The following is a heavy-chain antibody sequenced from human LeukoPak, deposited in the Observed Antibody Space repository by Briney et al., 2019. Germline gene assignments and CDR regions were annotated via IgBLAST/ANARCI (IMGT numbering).Heavy chain of an antibody. J-gene: IGHJ4*02. CDR1: GFTFSSYG. D-gene: IGHD3-16*01. V-gene: IGHV3-30*18. Sequence: GRSLRLSCAAPGFTFSSYGMHWVRQAPGKGLEWVAVISYDGSNKYYADSVKGRFTISRDNSKNTLYLQMNSLRAEDTAVYYCAKDGGLYGERVYWGQGTLVTVSS. CDR3: AKDGGLYGERVY. CDR2: ISYDGSNK.